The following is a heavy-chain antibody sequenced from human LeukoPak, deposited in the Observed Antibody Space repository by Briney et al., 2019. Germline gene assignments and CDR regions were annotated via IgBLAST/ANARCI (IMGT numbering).Heavy chain of an antibody. V-gene: IGHV1-2*02. CDR1: GYAFTGYY. D-gene: IGHD2-15*01. CDR3: ARGYCSGGSCYYYFDY. CDR2: INPNSGGT. Sequence: APVKVSCKASGYAFTGYYMHWVRQAPGQGLEWMGWINPNSGGTNYAQKFQGRVTMTRDTSISTAYMELGRLRSDDTAVYYCARGYCSGGSCYYYFDYWGQGTLVTVSS. J-gene: IGHJ4*02.